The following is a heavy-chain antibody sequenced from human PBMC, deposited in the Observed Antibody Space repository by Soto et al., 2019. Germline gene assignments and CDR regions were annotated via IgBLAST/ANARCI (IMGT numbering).Heavy chain of an antibody. V-gene: IGHV3-74*01. CDR3: VRADYYDSSGYYYALYYGMDV. Sequence: GGSLRLSCAASGFTFSSYWMHWVRQAPGKGLVWVSRINSDGRSTSYADSVKGRFTISRDNAKNTLYLQMNRLRAEDTSVYYCVRADYYDSSGYYYALYYGMDVWGQGTTVTVSS. CDR2: INSDGRST. J-gene: IGHJ6*02. D-gene: IGHD3-22*01. CDR1: GFTFSSYW.